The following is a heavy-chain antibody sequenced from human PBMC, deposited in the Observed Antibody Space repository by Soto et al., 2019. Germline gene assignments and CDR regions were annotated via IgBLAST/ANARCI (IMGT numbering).Heavy chain of an antibody. D-gene: IGHD2-2*01. CDR1: GFTFSNAW. Sequence: EVQLVESGGGLVKPGGSLRLSCAASGFTFSNAWMSWVRQAPGKGLEWVGRIKSKTDGGTTDYAAPVKGRFTISRDDSKNTLYLQMNSLKTEDTAVYYCITDPLVPAENPDAFDIWGQGTMVTVSS. V-gene: IGHV3-15*01. J-gene: IGHJ3*02. CDR3: ITDPLVPAENPDAFDI. CDR2: IKSKTDGGTT.